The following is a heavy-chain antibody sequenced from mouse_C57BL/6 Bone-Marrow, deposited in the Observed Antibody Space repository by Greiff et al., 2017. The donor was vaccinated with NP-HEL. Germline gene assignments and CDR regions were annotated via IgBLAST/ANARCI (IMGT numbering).Heavy chain of an antibody. D-gene: IGHD3-3*01. V-gene: IGHV1-15*01. Sequence: VKLVESGAELVRPGASVTLSCKASGYTFTDYEMHWVKQTPVHGLEWIGAIDPETGGTAYNQKFKGKAILTADKSSSTAYMELRSLTSEDSAVYYCTRDSRAFAYWGQGTLVTVSA. CDR1: GYTFTDYE. CDR2: IDPETGGT. J-gene: IGHJ3*01. CDR3: TRDSRAFAY.